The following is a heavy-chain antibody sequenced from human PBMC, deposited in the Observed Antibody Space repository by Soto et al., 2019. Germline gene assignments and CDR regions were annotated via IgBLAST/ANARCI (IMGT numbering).Heavy chain of an antibody. V-gene: IGHV3-30-3*01. CDR2: ISYDGSNK. CDR1: GFTFSSYA. J-gene: IGHJ4*02. CDR3: ARDYGITIFGVVRSPLSY. Sequence: TGGSLRLSCAASGFTFSSYAMHWVRQAPGKGLEWVAVISYDGSNKYYADSVKGRLTISRDNSKNTPYLQMNSLRAEDTAVYYCARDYGITIFGVVRSPLSYWGQGTLVTVSS. D-gene: IGHD3-3*01.